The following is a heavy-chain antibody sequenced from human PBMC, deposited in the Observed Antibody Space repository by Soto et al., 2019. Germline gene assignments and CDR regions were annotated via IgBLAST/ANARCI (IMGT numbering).Heavy chain of an antibody. CDR1: GFTFIMSP. Sequence: GGSLRLSRVGSGFTFIMSPMSWGRQAPGKEPEWVSVISAGAATIYYADSVKGRFTISRDNSRNTLFLQMNSLRADDTAVYYCAKKSAGNYPFDHWGQGTLVTVSS. J-gene: IGHJ4*02. CDR3: AKKSAGNYPFDH. CDR2: ISAGAATI. D-gene: IGHD3-10*01. V-gene: IGHV3-23*01.